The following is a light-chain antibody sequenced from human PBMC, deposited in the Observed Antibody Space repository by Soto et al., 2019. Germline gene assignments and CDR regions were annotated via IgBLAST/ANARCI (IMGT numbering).Light chain of an antibody. Sequence: DIQMTQSPSSLSASVGDRVTITCRASQGISTYLNWYQQKPGKAPKVLIYAASSLQSGVPSRFSGSGSETDFTLTISSLQPEDFETYSCQQSNSFTWTFGQGTKVDIK. CDR1: QGISTY. J-gene: IGKJ1*01. CDR2: AAS. V-gene: IGKV1-39*01. CDR3: QQSNSFTWT.